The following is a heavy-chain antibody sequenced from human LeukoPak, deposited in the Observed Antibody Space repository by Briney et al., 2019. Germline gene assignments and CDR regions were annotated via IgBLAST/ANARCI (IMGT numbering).Heavy chain of an antibody. CDR1: GGSISSYY. CDR2: IYYSGST. CDR3: ARMKVRFLEWLSPYYYYYGMDV. V-gene: IGHV4-59*08. D-gene: IGHD3-3*01. Sequence: SETLSLTCTVSGGSISSYYWSWIRQPPGKGLEWIGYIYYSGSTNYNPSLKSRVTISVDTSKNQFSLKLSSVTAADTAMYYCARMKVRFLEWLSPYYYYYGMDVWGQGTTVTVSS. J-gene: IGHJ6*02.